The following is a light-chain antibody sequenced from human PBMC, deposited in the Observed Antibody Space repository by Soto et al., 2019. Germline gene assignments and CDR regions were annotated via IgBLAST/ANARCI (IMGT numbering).Light chain of an antibody. V-gene: IGKV3-11*01. J-gene: IGKJ5*01. CDR3: QQRNVWPPIT. Sequence: EIVMTQSPATLSVSPGERATLSCRASQSVGSDLAWYQQKPGQAPRLVIYDSTLRANGVPDRFGGSKSGTEFTLTINSLEPEDFAVYYCQQRNVWPPITFGQGTRLEIK. CDR1: QSVGSD. CDR2: DST.